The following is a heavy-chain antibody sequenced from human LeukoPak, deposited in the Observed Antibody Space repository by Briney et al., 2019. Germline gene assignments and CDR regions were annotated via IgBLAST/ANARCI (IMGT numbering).Heavy chain of an antibody. CDR1: GFTISIYG. CDR2: ISYDGSDK. D-gene: IGHD6-19*01. Sequence: AGSLSLSCAATGFTISIYGMRCVRQALDNGLDRVAVISYDGSDKYYADSVKGRFTISRDNSKNTLYLQMNSLRAEDTAVYSCAKDAFSSGWELFDYWGQGTLVTVSS. V-gene: IGHV3-30*18. CDR3: AKDAFSSGWELFDY. J-gene: IGHJ4*02.